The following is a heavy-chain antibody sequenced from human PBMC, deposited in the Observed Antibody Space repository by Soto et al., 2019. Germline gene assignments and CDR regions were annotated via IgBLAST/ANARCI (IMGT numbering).Heavy chain of an antibody. J-gene: IGHJ4*02. CDR3: ARSPLGELLVTDFDY. CDR1: GLTFSSYS. Sequence: EVQLVESGGGLVKPGGSLRLSCAASGLTFSSYSMNWVRQAPGKGLEWVSSISSSSSYIYYADSVKGRFTISRDNAKNSLYLQMNSLRAEDTAVYYCARSPLGELLVTDFDYWGQGTLVTVSS. CDR2: ISSSSSYI. D-gene: IGHD1-26*01. V-gene: IGHV3-21*01.